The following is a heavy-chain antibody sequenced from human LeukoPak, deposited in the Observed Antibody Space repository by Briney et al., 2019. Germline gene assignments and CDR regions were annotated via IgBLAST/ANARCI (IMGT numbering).Heavy chain of an antibody. V-gene: IGHV3-53*01. CDR1: GFTVSSNY. CDR2: IYSGDTT. D-gene: IGHD6-13*01. Sequence: GGSLRLSCAASGFTVSSNYMSWVRQAPGKGLEWVSLIYSGDTTYYADSVKGRFTISRDNSENTLFLQMNSLRAEDTAVYYCARVRSVVAAGTDYWGQGTLVIVSS. CDR3: ARVRSVVAAGTDY. J-gene: IGHJ4*02.